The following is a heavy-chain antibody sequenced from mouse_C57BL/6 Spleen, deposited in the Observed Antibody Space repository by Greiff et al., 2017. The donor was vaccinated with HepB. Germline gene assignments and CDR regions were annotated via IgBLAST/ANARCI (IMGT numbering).Heavy chain of an antibody. CDR2: INPNYGTT. Sequence: EVQLQQSGPELVKPGASVKISCKASGYSFTDYNMNWVKQSNGKSLEWIGVINPNYGTTSYNQKFKGKATLTVDQSSSTAYMPLNSLTSEDSAVYYCAREYYGSSYWYFDVWGTGTTVTVSS. J-gene: IGHJ1*03. D-gene: IGHD1-1*01. V-gene: IGHV1-39*01. CDR3: AREYYGSSYWYFDV. CDR1: GYSFTDYN.